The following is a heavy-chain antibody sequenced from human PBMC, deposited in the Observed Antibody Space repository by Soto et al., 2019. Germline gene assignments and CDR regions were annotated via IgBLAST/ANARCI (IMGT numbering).Heavy chain of an antibody. CDR1: GFTFINYA. Sequence: PGWSLRLACASSGFTFINYAMNWVRQAPGKGLEGVSVISGSGGSAYYADSVQGRFTISRDNSKNTLYLQMNSLRAEDTAIYYCVREGSGWYSRGSFDFWGRGTMVTVSS. V-gene: IGHV3-23*01. CDR3: VREGSGWYSRGSFDF. D-gene: IGHD6-19*01. J-gene: IGHJ3*01. CDR2: ISGSGGSA.